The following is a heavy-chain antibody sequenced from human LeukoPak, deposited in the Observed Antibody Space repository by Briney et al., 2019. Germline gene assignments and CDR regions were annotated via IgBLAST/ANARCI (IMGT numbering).Heavy chain of an antibody. D-gene: IGHD1-1*01. J-gene: IGHJ4*02. CDR2: ILPEGNEK. V-gene: IGHV3-7*04. Sequence: PGGSLRLSCATSGFSFSNFWMSWVRQAPGRGLQWVANILPEGNEKYHVESVKGRFTISRDNARNLLFLQMNGLRVEDTAVYYCARGDDFSGDHWGQGTLVTVSS. CDR1: GFSFSNFW. CDR3: ARGDDFSGDH.